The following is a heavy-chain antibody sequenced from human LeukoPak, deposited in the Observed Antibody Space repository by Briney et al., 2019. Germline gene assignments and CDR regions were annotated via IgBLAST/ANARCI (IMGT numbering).Heavy chain of an antibody. CDR2: IYYSGST. D-gene: IGHD6-19*01. Sequence: PSETLSLTCTVSGGSISSYYWSWIRQPPGKGLEWIGYIYYSGSTNYNPSLKSRVTISVDTSKNQFSLKLSSVTAADTAVYYCARIPAYSSGWEIDYWGQGTLVTVSS. J-gene: IGHJ4*02. CDR3: ARIPAYSSGWEIDY. V-gene: IGHV4-59*08. CDR1: GGSISSYY.